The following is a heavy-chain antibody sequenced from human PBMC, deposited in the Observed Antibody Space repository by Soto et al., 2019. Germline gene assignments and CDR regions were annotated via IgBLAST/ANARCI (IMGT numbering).Heavy chain of an antibody. J-gene: IGHJ6*02. V-gene: IGHV4-34*01. Sequence: SETLSLTCAVYGGSFSGYYWSWIRQPPGKGLEWIGEINHSGSTNYNPSLKSRVTISVDTSKNQFSLKLSSVTAADTAVYYCASRKRITMVRGVINYYYGMDVWGQGTTVTVSS. CDR1: GGSFSGYY. D-gene: IGHD3-10*01. CDR2: INHSGST. CDR3: ASRKRITMVRGVINYYYGMDV.